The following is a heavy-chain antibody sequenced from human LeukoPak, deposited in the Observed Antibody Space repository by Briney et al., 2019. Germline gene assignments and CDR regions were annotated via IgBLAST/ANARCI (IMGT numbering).Heavy chain of an antibody. V-gene: IGHV3-15*01. J-gene: IGHJ5*02. D-gene: IGHD2-2*01. CDR1: GFTLSSAW. CDR2: SKSKTDGGTT. CDR3: AKYCISADCYANWFGP. Sequence: PGGSLRVSCAGSGFTLSSAWMTCVRQAPGKGLEWVGISKSKTDGGTTDYAAPVKGRFTISRDDSKNTLYLQMNSLKTEDTAVYYCAKYCISADCYANWFGPWGQGTLVTVSS.